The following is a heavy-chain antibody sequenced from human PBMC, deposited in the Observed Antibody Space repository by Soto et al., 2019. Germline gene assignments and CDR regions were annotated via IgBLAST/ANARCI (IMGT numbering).Heavy chain of an antibody. CDR3: ARDPADIVVVPAAISFDY. CDR1: GYTFTSYG. CDR2: ISAYNGNT. V-gene: IGHV1-18*01. Sequence: QVQLVQSGAEVKKPGASVKVSCKASGYTFTSYGISWVRQAPGQGLEWTGWISAYNGNTNYAQKLQGRVTMTTDTSTSTAYMELRSLRSDDTAVYYCARDPADIVVVPAAISFDYWGQGTLITVSS. D-gene: IGHD2-2*01. J-gene: IGHJ4*02.